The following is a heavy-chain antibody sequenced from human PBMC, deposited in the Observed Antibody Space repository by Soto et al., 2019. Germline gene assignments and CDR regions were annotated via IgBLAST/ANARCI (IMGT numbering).Heavy chain of an antibody. CDR1: GGTFSSYA. V-gene: IGHV1-69*13. CDR3: ATRLPDYYYYGMDV. D-gene: IGHD3-16*01. CDR2: IIPIFGTA. J-gene: IGHJ6*02. Sequence: SVKVSCKASGGTFSSYAISWVRQAPGQGLEWMGGIIPIFGTANYAQKFQGRVTITADESTSTAYMELSGLRSEDTAVYYCATRLPDYYYYGMDVSGQGTTVTVSS.